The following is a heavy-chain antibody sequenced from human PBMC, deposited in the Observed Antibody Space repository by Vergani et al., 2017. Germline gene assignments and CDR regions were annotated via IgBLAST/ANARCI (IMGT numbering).Heavy chain of an antibody. J-gene: IGHJ5*02. CDR2: INTNTGNP. CDR3: ARDLVTVTTNWFDP. Sequence: QVQLVQSGSALKKPGASVKVSCTASGYTFTSYAMNWVRQAPGQGLEWMGWINTNTGNPTYAQGFTGRFVFSLDTSVSTAYLQISSLKAEDTAVYYCARDLVTVTTNWFDPWGQGTLVTVSS. D-gene: IGHD4-11*01. V-gene: IGHV7-4-1*02. CDR1: GYTFTSYA.